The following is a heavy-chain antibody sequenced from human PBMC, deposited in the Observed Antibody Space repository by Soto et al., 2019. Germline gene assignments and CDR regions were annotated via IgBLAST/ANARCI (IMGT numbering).Heavy chain of an antibody. CDR2: IIPIFGTA. D-gene: IGHD3-22*01. V-gene: IGHV1-69*01. CDR1: GGTFSSYA. J-gene: IGHJ5*02. CDR3: ARAGGNYYGSSGYYLGTNWFDP. Sequence: QVQLVQSGAEVKKPGSSVKVSCKASGGTFSSYAISWVRQAPGQGLEWMGGIIPIFGTANYAQKFQGRVTITADESTSTAYMELSSLRSEDTAVYYCARAGGNYYGSSGYYLGTNWFDPWGQGTLVTVSS.